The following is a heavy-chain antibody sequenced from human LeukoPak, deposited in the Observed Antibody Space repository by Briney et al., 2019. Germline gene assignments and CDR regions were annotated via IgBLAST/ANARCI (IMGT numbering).Heavy chain of an antibody. J-gene: IGHJ3*01. CDR3: AGSPLGIGSRGGALAF. CDR2: GSANT. D-gene: IGHD2-15*01. CDR1: GHSLTDYA. V-gene: IGHV1-3*01. Sequence: VASVKVSCKTSGHSLTDYAIHWVRQAPGQRFEWMGFGSANTQYSQRFQGRVIITRDTSANTAYMELRSLRSEDTAVYYCAGSPLGIGSRGGALAFWGQGTMVTVSS.